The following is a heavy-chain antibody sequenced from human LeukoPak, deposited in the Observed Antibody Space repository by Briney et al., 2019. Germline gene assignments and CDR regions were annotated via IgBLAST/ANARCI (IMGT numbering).Heavy chain of an antibody. V-gene: IGHV4-59*01. D-gene: IGHD3-10*01. Sequence: TETLSLTCTVSGGSISSYYWSWFRQPPGKGLEWIGYIYYSGSTNYNPSLKSRVTISVDTSKNQFSLKLSSVTAADTAVYYCARDRGGSGSQDYYYYGMDVWGKGTTVTVSS. CDR3: ARDRGGSGSQDYYYYGMDV. CDR1: GGSISSYY. CDR2: IYYSGST. J-gene: IGHJ6*04.